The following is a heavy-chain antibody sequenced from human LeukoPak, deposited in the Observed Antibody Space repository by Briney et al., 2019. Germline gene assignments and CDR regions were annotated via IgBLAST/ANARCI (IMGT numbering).Heavy chain of an antibody. Sequence: TGGSLRLSCAASGFTFSNAWMSWIRQPPGKGLEWIGEINHSGSTNYNPSLKSRVTISVDTSKNQFSLKLSSVTAADTAVYYCARGPYCSGGSCYGFGYFQHWGQGTLVTVSS. V-gene: IGHV4-34*01. J-gene: IGHJ1*01. D-gene: IGHD2-15*01. CDR3: ARGPYCSGGSCYGFGYFQH. CDR2: INHSGST. CDR1: GFTFSNAW.